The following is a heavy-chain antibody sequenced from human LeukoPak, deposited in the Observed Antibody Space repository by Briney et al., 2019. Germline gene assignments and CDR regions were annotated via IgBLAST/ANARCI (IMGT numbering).Heavy chain of an antibody. V-gene: IGHV3-74*01. CDR2: ISTDGSST. D-gene: IGHD1-26*01. J-gene: IGHJ4*02. CDR3: ARDPKQLIVGAATGGD. CDR1: GFTFSSYW. Sequence: GGSLRLSCAASGFTFSSYWMHWVRQAPGKGLVWVSRISTDGSSTSYADSVKGRFTISRDNAKNTLYLQMNSLTAEDTAVYYCARDPKQLIVGAATGGDWGQGTLVTVSP.